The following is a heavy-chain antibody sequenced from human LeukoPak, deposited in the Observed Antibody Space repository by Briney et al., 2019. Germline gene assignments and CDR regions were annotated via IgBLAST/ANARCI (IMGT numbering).Heavy chain of an antibody. J-gene: IGHJ5*02. D-gene: IGHD3-3*01. V-gene: IGHV4-39*01. CDR3: ARKVRFLEWSLFDP. CDR2: IYYSGST. CDR1: GGSISSSSYY. Sequence: SETLSLTCIVSGGSISSSSYYWGWIRQPPGKGLEWIGSIYYSGSTYYNPSLKSRVTISVDTSKNQFSLKLSSVTAADTAVYYCARKVRFLEWSLFDPWGQGTLVTVSS.